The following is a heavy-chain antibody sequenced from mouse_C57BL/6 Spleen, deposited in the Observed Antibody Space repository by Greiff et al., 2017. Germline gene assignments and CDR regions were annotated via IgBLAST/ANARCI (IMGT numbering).Heavy chain of an antibody. CDR3: ARHHYYGINYFDY. Sequence: DVMLVESGGDLVKPGGSLKLSCAASGFTFSSYGMSWVRQTPDKRLEWVATISSGGSYTYYPDSVKGRFTISRDNAKNTLYLQMSSLKSEDTAMYYSARHHYYGINYFDYWGQGTTLTVSS. CDR1: GFTFSSYG. CDR2: ISSGGSYT. V-gene: IGHV5-6*02. J-gene: IGHJ2*01. D-gene: IGHD1-1*01.